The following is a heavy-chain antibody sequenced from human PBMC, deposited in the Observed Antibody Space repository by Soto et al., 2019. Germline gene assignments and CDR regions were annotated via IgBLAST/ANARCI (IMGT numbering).Heavy chain of an antibody. Sequence: QVQLQESGPGLVKPSQTLSLTCTVSGGSISSGGYYWSWIRQHPGKGLEWIGYIYYSGSTYYNPSLKGRVTISVDTSKNQFALKLSSVTAADTAVYYCARGSYYDSSGYYGPWGQGTLVTVSS. CDR2: IYYSGST. V-gene: IGHV4-31*03. J-gene: IGHJ5*02. CDR1: GGSISSGGYY. D-gene: IGHD3-22*01. CDR3: ARGSYYDSSGYYGP.